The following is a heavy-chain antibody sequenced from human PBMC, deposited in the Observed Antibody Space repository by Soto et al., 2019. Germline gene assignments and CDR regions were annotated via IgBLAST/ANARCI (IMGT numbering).Heavy chain of an antibody. CDR2: MYHSGST. J-gene: IGHJ5*02. CDR3: ARKQWLVPNWFDP. CDR1: GGSISSSYW. V-gene: IGHV4-4*02. Sequence: QVQLQESGPGLVKPSGTLSLTCAVSGGSISSSYWWSWVRQPPGKGLEWIGEMYHSGSTNYNPSLKNRDTKAVAKSKHQLSLRATSVTAADTAVYYCARKQWLVPNWFDPWGQGTLVTVSS. D-gene: IGHD6-19*01.